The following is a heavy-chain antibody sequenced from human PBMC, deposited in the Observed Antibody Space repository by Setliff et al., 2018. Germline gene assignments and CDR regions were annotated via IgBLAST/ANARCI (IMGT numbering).Heavy chain of an antibody. D-gene: IGHD3-3*01. Sequence: LTCTVSGDSISSRRSYWGWFRQPAGKGLEWIGQIYTSWSTNYNPSLKSRVTISLDTSKNQFSLSLSSATAADTAVYYCARMSGFQYMDVWGKGTTVTVS. CDR2: IYTSWST. J-gene: IGHJ6*03. CDR1: GDSISSRRSY. V-gene: IGHV4-61*09. CDR3: ARMSGFQYMDV.